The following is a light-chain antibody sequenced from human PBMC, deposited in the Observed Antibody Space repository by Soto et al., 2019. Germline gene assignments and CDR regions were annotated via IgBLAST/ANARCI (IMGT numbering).Light chain of an antibody. J-gene: IGLJ2*01. V-gene: IGLV2-14*03. CDR3: TSCTTSAALI. Sequence: QSALTQPASVSGSPGQSITISCTGTSSDIGAYNFVSWYQQHPGKAPKLMLYDVNNRPSGVSNRFSGSKSGNTASLTISGRQAEDEADYYCTSCTTSAALIFGGGTKLTVL. CDR1: SSDIGAYNF. CDR2: DVN.